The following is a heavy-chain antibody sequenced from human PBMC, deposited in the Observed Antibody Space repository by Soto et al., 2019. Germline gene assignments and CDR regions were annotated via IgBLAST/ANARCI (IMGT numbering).Heavy chain of an antibody. D-gene: IGHD2-21*01. Sequence: GGSLRLSCAASVFTFSSYAMSWVRQAPGKGLEWVSAISGSGGSTYYADTVKGRFTITRDNSKNTRYLQMNGLRAEDTAVYYCAKRTGGGVWGFMDVWGKGTTVTVSS. CDR3: AKRTGGGVWGFMDV. CDR2: ISGSGGST. J-gene: IGHJ6*03. V-gene: IGHV3-23*01. CDR1: VFTFSSYA.